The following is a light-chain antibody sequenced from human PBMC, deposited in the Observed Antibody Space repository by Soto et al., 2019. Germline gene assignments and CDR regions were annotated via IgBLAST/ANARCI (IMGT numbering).Light chain of an antibody. J-gene: IGKJ5*01. CDR1: QTISSW. V-gene: IGKV1-5*01. Sequence: DIKMTQSPSTLSGSVGDRVTITCRASQTISSWLAWYQQKPGKAPKLLIYHASTLESGVPSRFRSSGAGTECTRTISSLQPEDVATYSCQHRHSFTITFGQGTRLEIK. CDR2: HAS. CDR3: QHRHSFTIT.